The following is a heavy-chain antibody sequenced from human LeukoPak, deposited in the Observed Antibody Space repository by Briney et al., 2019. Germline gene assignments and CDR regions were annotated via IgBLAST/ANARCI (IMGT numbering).Heavy chain of an antibody. CDR2: IYPGDSDT. CDR3: ARPSSGAHFDF. Sequence: GESLKISCKGSGYTFTNFWIGWVRQMPGKGLEWMGIIYPGDSDTRYSPSFQGHVTISADKSISTAYLQWSSLKASDTAMYYCARPSSGAHFDFWGQGTLVTVSS. V-gene: IGHV5-51*01. J-gene: IGHJ4*02. CDR1: GYTFTNFW. D-gene: IGHD6-19*01.